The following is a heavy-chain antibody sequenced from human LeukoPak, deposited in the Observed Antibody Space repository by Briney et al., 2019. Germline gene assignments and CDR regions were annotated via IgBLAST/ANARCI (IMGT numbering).Heavy chain of an antibody. D-gene: IGHD6-13*01. Sequence: ASVKVSCKASGYTFTGYYMHWVRQVPGQGLEWMGWINPNSGGTNYAQKFQGRVTMTRDTSIGTAYMELSGLRSDDTAVYYCARRLRIAATGPVRGEGYWGQGTLVTVSS. J-gene: IGHJ4*02. CDR1: GYTFTGYY. CDR3: ARRLRIAATGPVRGEGY. V-gene: IGHV1-2*02. CDR2: INPNSGGT.